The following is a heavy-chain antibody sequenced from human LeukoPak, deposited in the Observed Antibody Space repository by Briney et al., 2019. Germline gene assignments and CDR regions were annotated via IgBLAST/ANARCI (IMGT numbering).Heavy chain of an antibody. Sequence: ASVKVSWKASGGTFSSYAISWVRQAPGQGLEWMGGIIPIFGTANYAQKFQGRVTITADESTSTAYMELSSLRSEDTAVYYCASDGYTAFDIWGQGTMVTASS. J-gene: IGHJ3*02. CDR3: ASDGYTAFDI. D-gene: IGHD5-24*01. V-gene: IGHV1-69*13. CDR1: GGTFSSYA. CDR2: IIPIFGTA.